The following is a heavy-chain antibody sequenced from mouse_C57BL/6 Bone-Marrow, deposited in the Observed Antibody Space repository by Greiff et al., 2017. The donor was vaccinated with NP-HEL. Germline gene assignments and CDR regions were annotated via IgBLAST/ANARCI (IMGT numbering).Heavy chain of an antibody. CDR2: ISYDGSN. CDR1: GYSITSGYY. CDR3: AKITTVVDHFDY. J-gene: IGHJ2*01. D-gene: IGHD1-1*01. Sequence: EVKLVESGPGLVKPSQSLSLTCSVTGYSITSGYYWNWIRQFPGNKLEWMGYISYDGSNNYNPSLKNRISITRDTSKNQFFLKLNSVTTEDTATYYCAKITTVVDHFDYWGQGTTLTVSS. V-gene: IGHV3-6*01.